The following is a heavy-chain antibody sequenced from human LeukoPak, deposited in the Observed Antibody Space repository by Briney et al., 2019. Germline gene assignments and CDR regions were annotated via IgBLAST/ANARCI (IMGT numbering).Heavy chain of an antibody. J-gene: IGHJ4*02. CDR1: GFIFSQYS. V-gene: IGHV3-48*01. CDR2: IRSSSET. CDR3: ARDSGYYDSSGTPDY. D-gene: IGHD3-22*01. Sequence: GGSLRLSCAASGFIFSQYSMNWVRQAPGKGLEWVSHIRSSSETFYADSVKGRFTISRDNARNSLYLQMNNLRGEDTAIYYCARDSGYYDSSGTPDYWGQGTLVTVSS.